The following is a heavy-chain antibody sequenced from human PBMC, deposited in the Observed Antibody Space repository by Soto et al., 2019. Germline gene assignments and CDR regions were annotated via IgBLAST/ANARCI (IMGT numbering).Heavy chain of an antibody. Sequence: QVQLQESGPGLVKPSQTLSLTCTVSGGSISSGAYYWSWIRQHPGKGLEWIGYIYYSGSTYYNPSLKSRVTISVDTYKIQFSLELSSVTAADTAVYYCARHKQERYCSGGSCYSFINWFDPWGQGTLVTVSS. V-gene: IGHV4-31*03. J-gene: IGHJ5*02. CDR3: ARHKQERYCSGGSCYSFINWFDP. D-gene: IGHD2-15*01. CDR1: GGSISSGAYY. CDR2: IYYSGST.